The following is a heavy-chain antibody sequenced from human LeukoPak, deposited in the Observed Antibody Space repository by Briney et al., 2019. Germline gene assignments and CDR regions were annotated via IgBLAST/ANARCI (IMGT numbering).Heavy chain of an antibody. CDR2: INDKGDGGTA. CDR1: GFTFSYAW. Sequence: GGSLRLSCAGSGFTFSYAWMSWVRQAPGKGLEWVGRINDKGDGGTADYAAPVKGRFTLSRDESKNTVYLQMNSLKIKDTAVYYCTTGLSHWGQGTLVTVSS. V-gene: IGHV3-15*01. J-gene: IGHJ4*02. CDR3: TTGLSH.